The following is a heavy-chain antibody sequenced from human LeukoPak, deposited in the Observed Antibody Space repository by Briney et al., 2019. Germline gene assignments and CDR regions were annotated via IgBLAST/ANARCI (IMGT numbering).Heavy chain of an antibody. CDR3: ARERITMVRGVKDYYYMDV. CDR1: GGTFSSYT. CDR2: IIPILGIA. J-gene: IGHJ6*03. D-gene: IGHD3-10*01. V-gene: IGHV1-69*04. Sequence: SSVKVSCKASGGTFSSYTISWVRQAPGQGLEWMGRIIPILGIANYAQKFQGRVTITADKSTSTAYMELSSLRSEDTAVYYCARERITMVRGVKDYYYMDVWGKGTTVTVSS.